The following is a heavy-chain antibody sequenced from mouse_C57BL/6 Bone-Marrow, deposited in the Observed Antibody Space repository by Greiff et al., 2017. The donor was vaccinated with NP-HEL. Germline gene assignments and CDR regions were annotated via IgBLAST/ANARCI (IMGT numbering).Heavy chain of an antibody. CDR1: GFNIKDDY. V-gene: IGHV14-4*01. Sequence: VQLQQSGAELVRPGASVKLSCTASGFNIKDDYMHWVKQRPEQGLEWIGWIDPENGDTEYASKFQGKATITADTSSNTAYLQLSSLTSEDTAVSYCTLCSDGDCGVVYWGQGTLVTVSA. J-gene: IGHJ3*01. CDR3: TLCSDGDCGVVY. CDR2: IDPENGDT. D-gene: IGHD2-13*01.